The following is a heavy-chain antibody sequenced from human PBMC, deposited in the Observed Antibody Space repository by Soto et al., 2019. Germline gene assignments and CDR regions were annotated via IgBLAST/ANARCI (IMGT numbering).Heavy chain of an antibody. D-gene: IGHD2-15*01. Sequence: PWGSLRLSCAGSGFTFGDSYMSWIRQAPGKGLEWLSYISPGSRYPAYADSVKGRFTISRDNAKRSLYLQMMSLTAEDTAIYYCVRGGGGGLLDPGGQGTMVTVSS. CDR1: GFTFGDSY. J-gene: IGHJ5*02. CDR2: ISPGSRYP. CDR3: VRGGGGGLLDP. V-gene: IGHV3-11*06.